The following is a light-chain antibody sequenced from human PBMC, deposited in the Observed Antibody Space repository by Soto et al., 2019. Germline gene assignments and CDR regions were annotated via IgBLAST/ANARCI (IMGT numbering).Light chain of an antibody. V-gene: IGKV1-5*01. CDR3: LQYNGYYRT. CDR1: QSLSSR. J-gene: IGKJ1*01. CDR2: DAS. Sequence: DIHMTQSPSTLSASVGDRVTITCRASQSLSSRLAWYQQKPGKAPELLIYDASSLKSGVPSRFSGSESGTEFTLTISSLQPDDFATYYCLQYNGYYRTFGQGTKVDIK.